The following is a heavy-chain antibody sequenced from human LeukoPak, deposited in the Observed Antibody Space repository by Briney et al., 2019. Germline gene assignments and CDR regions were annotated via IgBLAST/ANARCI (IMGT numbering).Heavy chain of an antibody. CDR2: ISSGNSTI. J-gene: IGHJ4*02. D-gene: IGHD3-22*01. CDR3: ANSAGGSGYYRPLDY. Sequence: GGSLRLSCAASGFTFSTYSMNWVRQAPGKGLEWVSYISSGNSTIYYADSVKGRFTISRDNAKNSLYLQMNSLRAEDTAVYYCANSAGGSGYYRPLDYWGQGTLVTVSS. CDR1: GFTFSTYS. V-gene: IGHV3-48*01.